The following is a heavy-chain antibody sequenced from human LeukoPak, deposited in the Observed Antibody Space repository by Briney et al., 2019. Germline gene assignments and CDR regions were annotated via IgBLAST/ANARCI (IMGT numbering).Heavy chain of an antibody. CDR1: GYTFTSYA. D-gene: IGHD3-10*01. CDR3: ARDRYSYGPGDYYTIDAFDI. J-gene: IGHJ3*02. V-gene: IGHV1-3*01. CDR2: INAGNGNT. Sequence: ASVKVSCKASGYTFTSYAIHWVRQAPRQRLEWMGWINAGNGNTRYSQKFQGRVTITRDTSASTAYMELSSLRSEDTAVYYCARDRYSYGPGDYYTIDAFDIWGQGTMVTVSS.